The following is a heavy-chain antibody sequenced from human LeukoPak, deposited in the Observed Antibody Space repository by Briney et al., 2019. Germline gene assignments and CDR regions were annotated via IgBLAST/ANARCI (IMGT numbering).Heavy chain of an antibody. CDR1: GGTFSSYA. J-gene: IGHJ6*03. CDR2: IIPIFGTA. V-gene: IGHV1-69*13. D-gene: IGHD2-2*01. CDR3: ATQKGVVPAAQLNYYYYMDV. Sequence: SVKVSCKASGGTFSSYAISWVRQAPGQGLEWMGGIIPIFGTANYAQKFQGRVTITADESTSTAYMELSSLRSEDTAVYYCATQKGVVPAAQLNYYYYMDVWGKGTTVTVSS.